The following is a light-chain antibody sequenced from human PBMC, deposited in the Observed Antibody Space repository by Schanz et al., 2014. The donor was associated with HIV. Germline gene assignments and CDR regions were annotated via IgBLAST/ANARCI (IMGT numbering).Light chain of an antibody. V-gene: IGLV2-14*03. CDR2: DVS. CDR1: SADIGAYKS. CDR3: SSFTSTTTVV. Sequence: QSALTQPASVSGSPGQSITISCTGTSADIGAYKSVSWYQQHPGKAPKLMIYDVSKRPSGVPDRFSGSKSGNTASLTISGLQAEDEADYYCSSFTSTTTVVFGGGTKLTVL. J-gene: IGLJ3*02.